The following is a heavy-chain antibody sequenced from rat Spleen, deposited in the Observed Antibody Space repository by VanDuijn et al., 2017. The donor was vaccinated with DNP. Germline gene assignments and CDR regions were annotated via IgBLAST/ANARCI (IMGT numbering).Heavy chain of an antibody. CDR3: ARWFNSGYYFDY. CDR1: GFTFNNYW. D-gene: IGHD4-3*01. J-gene: IGHJ2*01. Sequence: EVQLVESGGDLVQPGRSLKLSCVASGFTFNNYWMTWIRQVPGKGLEWVASITTSGGRTYYPDSVKGRFTISRDNAKNTLYLQMNSLRSEDTATYYCARWFNSGYYFDYWGQGVMVTVSS. V-gene: IGHV5-31*01. CDR2: ITTSGGRT.